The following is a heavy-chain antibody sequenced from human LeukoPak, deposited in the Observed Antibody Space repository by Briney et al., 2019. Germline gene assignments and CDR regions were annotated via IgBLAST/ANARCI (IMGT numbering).Heavy chain of an antibody. CDR3: ARDGPDGSVFY. V-gene: IGHV3-33*01. CDR2: IWFDGTKN. J-gene: IGHJ4*02. D-gene: IGHD5/OR15-5a*01. CDR1: GFTFSNYG. Sequence: GRSLRLSCAASGFTFSNYGMHWVRQAPGKGLEWVAVIWFDGTKNYYADSVKGRFTISRDNSKNTLYLQMNSLRGEDTAPYYCARDGPDGSVFYWGQGTLVTVSS.